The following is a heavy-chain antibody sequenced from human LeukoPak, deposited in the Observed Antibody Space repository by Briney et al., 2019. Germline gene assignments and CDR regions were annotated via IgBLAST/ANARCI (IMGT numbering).Heavy chain of an antibody. CDR3: AKTYYDFWSGYLHYYYYGMDV. CDR1: GFTFSSYW. Sequence: GGSLRLSCAASGFTFSSYWMHWVRQAPGKGLEWVSAISGSGGSTYYADSVKGRFTISRDNSKNTLYLQMNSLRAEDTAVYYCAKTYYDFWSGYLHYYYYGMDVWGQGTTVTVSS. V-gene: IGHV3-23*01. CDR2: ISGSGGST. D-gene: IGHD3-3*01. J-gene: IGHJ6*02.